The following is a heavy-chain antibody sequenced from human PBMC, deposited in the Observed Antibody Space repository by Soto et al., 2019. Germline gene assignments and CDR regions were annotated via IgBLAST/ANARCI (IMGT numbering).Heavy chain of an antibody. J-gene: IGHJ5*02. CDR3: AKDPGSSNWFDP. V-gene: IGHV3-23*01. CDR1: GFTFSSYA. CDR2: ISGSGGST. Sequence: LILSCAASGFTFSSYAMSWVRQAPGKGLEWVSAISGSGGSTYYADSVKGRFTISRDNSKNTLYLQMNSLRAEDTAVYYCAKDPGSSNWFDPWGQGTLVTAPQ.